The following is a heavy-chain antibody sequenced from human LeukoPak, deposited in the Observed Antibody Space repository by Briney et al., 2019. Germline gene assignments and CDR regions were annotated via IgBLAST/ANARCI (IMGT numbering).Heavy chain of an antibody. CDR2: IYHSGST. CDR1: GYSISSGYY. J-gene: IGHJ4*02. Sequence: SETLSLTCTVSGYSISSGYYWGWFRQPPGKGLEWIGSIYHSGSTYYNPSLKSRVTISVDTSKNQFSLKLSSVTAADTAVYYCAREAYCGGDCYSGFDYWGQGTLVTVSS. V-gene: IGHV4-38-2*02. D-gene: IGHD2-21*02. CDR3: AREAYCGGDCYSGFDY.